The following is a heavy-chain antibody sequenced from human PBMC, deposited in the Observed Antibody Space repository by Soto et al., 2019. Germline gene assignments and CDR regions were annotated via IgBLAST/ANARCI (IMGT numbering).Heavy chain of an antibody. CDR3: EHSCVSTACPIRWLDP. CDR1: GFSFTTSGVS. V-gene: IGHV2-5*02. Sequence: QITLKESGPTLVKPTQTLTLTCSFSGFSFTTSGVSVTWIRQPPGKALEWLAVIYWDDDKRDSPTLKTRLSITKDTAKTQVVLTLTNVDPVDTATYYCEHSCVSTACPIRWLDPWGQGTLVTVSS. J-gene: IGHJ5*02. D-gene: IGHD2-2*01. CDR2: IYWDDDK.